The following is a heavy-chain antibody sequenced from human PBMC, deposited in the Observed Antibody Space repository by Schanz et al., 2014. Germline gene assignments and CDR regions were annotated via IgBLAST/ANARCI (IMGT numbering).Heavy chain of an antibody. Sequence: EVQLVQSGGGLVQPGGSLRLSCAASGFTFSSHWMHWVRQPPGRGPEWVANIKHDGSVKDYVDSVEGRFTISRDNAKRSLFLQMNSLRVEDTAVYFCVSQTGSPNYWGQGTLVTVSS. CDR2: IKHDGSVK. J-gene: IGHJ4*02. CDR1: GFTFSSHW. D-gene: IGHD6-13*01. CDR3: VSQTGSPNY. V-gene: IGHV3-7*01.